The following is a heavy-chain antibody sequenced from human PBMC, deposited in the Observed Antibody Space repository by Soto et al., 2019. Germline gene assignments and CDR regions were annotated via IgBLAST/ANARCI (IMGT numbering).Heavy chain of an antibody. CDR2: IKSKTDGGTT. J-gene: IGHJ3*02. CDR3: TTDGVVVPAATSDDAFDI. Sequence: GGSLRLSCAASGFTFSNAWMSWVRQAPGKGLEWVGRIKSKTDGGTTDYAAPVKGRFTISRDESKNTLYLQMNSLKTEDPAVYYCTTDGVVVPAATSDDAFDIWGQGTMVTVSS. D-gene: IGHD2-2*01. V-gene: IGHV3-15*01. CDR1: GFTFSNAW.